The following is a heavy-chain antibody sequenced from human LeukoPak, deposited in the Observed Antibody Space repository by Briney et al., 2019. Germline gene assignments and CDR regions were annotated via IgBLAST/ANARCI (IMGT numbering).Heavy chain of an antibody. CDR2: ILPIFGTA. CDR3: ARVPVGYCSGGSCFTSYYFDY. Sequence: SVTVSCKASGGTFSSYAISWVRQAPGQGLEWMGVILPIFGTANYAQKFQGRVTITADKSTSTAYMELSSLRSEDTAVYYCARVPVGYCSGGSCFTSYYFDYWGQGTLVTVSS. D-gene: IGHD2-15*01. J-gene: IGHJ4*02. V-gene: IGHV1-69*06. CDR1: GGTFSSYA.